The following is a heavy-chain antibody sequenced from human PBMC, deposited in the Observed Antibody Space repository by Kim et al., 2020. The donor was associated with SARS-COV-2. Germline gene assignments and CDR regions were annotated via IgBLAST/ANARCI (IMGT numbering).Heavy chain of an antibody. D-gene: IGHD3-10*01. CDR3: ARFVGRGSGGMDV. J-gene: IGHJ6*02. V-gene: IGHV1-18*01. Sequence: YTQKLQGRVTMTTDTSTSTAYMGLRSLRSDDTAVYYCARFVGRGSGGMDVWGQGTTVTVSS.